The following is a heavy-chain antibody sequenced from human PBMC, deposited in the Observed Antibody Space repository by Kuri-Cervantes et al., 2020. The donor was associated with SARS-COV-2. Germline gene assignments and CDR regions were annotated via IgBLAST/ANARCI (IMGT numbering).Heavy chain of an antibody. CDR3: AKVQQLGSSWYWFDP. D-gene: IGHD6-13*01. Sequence: ETLSLTCAVYGGSFSGYYWSWVRQAPGKGLEWVSAISGSGGSTYYADSVKGRFTISRGNSKNTLYLQMNSLRAEDTAVYYCAKVQQLGSSWYWFDPWGQGTLVTVSS. CDR1: GGSFSGYY. CDR2: ISGSGGST. J-gene: IGHJ5*02. V-gene: IGHV3-23*01.